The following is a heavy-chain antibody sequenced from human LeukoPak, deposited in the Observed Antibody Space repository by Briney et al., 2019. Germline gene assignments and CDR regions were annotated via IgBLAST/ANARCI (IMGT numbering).Heavy chain of an antibody. Sequence: GASVKVSCKASGYTFTGYYMHWVRQAPGQGLEWMGWINPNSGGTNYAQKFQGWVTMTRDTSISTAYMELSRLRSDDTAVYYCARVKTSYGTEYYFDYWGQGTLVTVSS. CDR1: GYTFTGYY. CDR2: INPNSGGT. CDR3: ARVKTSYGTEYYFDY. J-gene: IGHJ4*02. V-gene: IGHV1-2*04. D-gene: IGHD1-26*01.